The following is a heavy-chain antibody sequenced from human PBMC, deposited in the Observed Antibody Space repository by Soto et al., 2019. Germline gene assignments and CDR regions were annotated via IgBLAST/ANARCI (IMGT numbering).Heavy chain of an antibody. CDR1: GFTFSSYG. Sequence: GGSLRLSCAASGFTFSSYGMHWVRQAPGKGLEWVAVISYDGSNKYYADSVKGRFTISRDNSKNTLYLQMNSLRAEDTAVYYCAKEGRSGRYFDYWGQGTLVTVSS. V-gene: IGHV3-30*18. D-gene: IGHD6-19*01. CDR2: ISYDGSNK. J-gene: IGHJ4*02. CDR3: AKEGRSGRYFDY.